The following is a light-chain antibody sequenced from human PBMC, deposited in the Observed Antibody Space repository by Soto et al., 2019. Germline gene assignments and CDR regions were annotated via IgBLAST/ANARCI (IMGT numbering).Light chain of an antibody. V-gene: IGLV4-69*01. CDR3: QTWGTGIHV. CDR1: SGHSSYA. J-gene: IGLJ1*01. Sequence: QPVLTQSPSASASLGASVKLTCTLSSGHSSYAIAWHQQQPEKGPRYLMKLNSDGSHSKGDGIPDRFSGSSSGAERYLIISCLQSEDDADYYCQTWGTGIHVFGTGTKLTVL. CDR2: LNSDGSH.